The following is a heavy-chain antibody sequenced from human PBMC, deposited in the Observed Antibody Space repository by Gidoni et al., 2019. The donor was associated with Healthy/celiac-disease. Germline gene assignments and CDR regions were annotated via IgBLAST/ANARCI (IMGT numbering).Heavy chain of an antibody. Sequence: QLQLQGSGPGLLKPSETLSLACAVSGGSLSSTSYYWGWIRQPPGKGLEWIGSMYYSGSTYYNPSLKSRVTISVDTSKSQFSLKLSSVTAADTAVYYCARASWALGAGGYFDYWGQGTLVTVSS. V-gene: IGHV4-39*07. CDR3: ARASWALGAGGYFDY. D-gene: IGHD3-16*01. J-gene: IGHJ4*02. CDR1: GGSLSSTSYY. CDR2: MYYSGST.